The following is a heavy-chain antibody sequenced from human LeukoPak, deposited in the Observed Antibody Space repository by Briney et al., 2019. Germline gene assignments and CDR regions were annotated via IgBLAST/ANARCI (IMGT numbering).Heavy chain of an antibody. J-gene: IGHJ1*01. CDR1: GFTFSSYG. Sequence: SGGSLRLSCAASGFTFSSYGMHWVRQAPGKGLERVAFIRYDGSNKYYADSVKGRFTISRDNSKNTLYLQMNSLRAEDTAVYYCATSRYYYDSSGYPAYFQHWGQGTLVTVSS. D-gene: IGHD3-22*01. CDR2: IRYDGSNK. V-gene: IGHV3-30*02. CDR3: ATSRYYYDSSGYPAYFQH.